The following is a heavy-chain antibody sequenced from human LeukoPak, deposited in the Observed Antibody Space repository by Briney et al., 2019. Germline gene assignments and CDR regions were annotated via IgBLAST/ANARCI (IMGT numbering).Heavy chain of an antibody. V-gene: IGHV1-24*01. Sequence: ASVKVSCKVSGYTLTELSMHWVRQAPGKGLEWMGGFDPEDGETIYAQKFQGRVTMTEGTSTDTAYMELSSLRSEDTAVYYCATRRVVPAAPWAFDIWGQGTMVTVSS. CDR2: FDPEDGET. J-gene: IGHJ3*02. CDR1: GYTLTELS. D-gene: IGHD2-2*01. CDR3: ATRRVVPAAPWAFDI.